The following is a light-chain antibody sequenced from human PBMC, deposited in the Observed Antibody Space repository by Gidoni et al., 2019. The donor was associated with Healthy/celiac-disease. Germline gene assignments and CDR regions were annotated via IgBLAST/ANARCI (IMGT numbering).Light chain of an antibody. J-gene: IGKJ4*01. CDR1: QDISNY. CDR2: DAS. CDR3: QQYDNLPLT. Sequence: DIQMTQSPSSLSASVGVRVTITCQASQDISNYLNWYQQKPGKAPKLLIYDASNLETGVPSRFSGSGSGTDFTFTIISLQPEDIATYYCQQYDNLPLTFGGGTKVEIK. V-gene: IGKV1-33*01.